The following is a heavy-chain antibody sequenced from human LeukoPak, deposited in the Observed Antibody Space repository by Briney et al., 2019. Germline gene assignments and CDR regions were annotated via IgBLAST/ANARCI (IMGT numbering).Heavy chain of an antibody. CDR3: ARSSETYFGP. CDR2: IYTSGST. CDR1: GGSISSDY. D-gene: IGHD1-26*01. Sequence: PSETLSLTCTVSGGSISSDYWSWIRQPDGKGLEWIGRIYTSGSTNYNPSLKSRVSMSVDTSTNQFSLKLSSVTAADTAVYYCARSSETYFGPWGQGTLVTVSS. J-gene: IGHJ5*02. V-gene: IGHV4-4*07.